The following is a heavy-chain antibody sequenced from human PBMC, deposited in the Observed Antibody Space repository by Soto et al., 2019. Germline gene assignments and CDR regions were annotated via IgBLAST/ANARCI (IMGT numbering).Heavy chain of an antibody. CDR3: ARAGYYYDYVWGSYRFTYFDY. J-gene: IGHJ4*02. V-gene: IGHV4-31*03. CDR2: IYYSGST. Sequence: SETLSLTCTVSGGSISSGGYYWSWIRQHPGKGLEWFGYIYYSGSTYYNPSLKSRVTISVDTSKNQFSLKLSSVTAADTAVYYCARAGYYYDYVWGSYRFTYFDYWGQGTLVTVSS. D-gene: IGHD3-16*02. CDR1: GGSISSGGYY.